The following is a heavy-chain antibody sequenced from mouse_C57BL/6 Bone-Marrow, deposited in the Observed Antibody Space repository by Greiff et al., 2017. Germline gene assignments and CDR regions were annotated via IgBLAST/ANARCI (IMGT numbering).Heavy chain of an antibody. CDR1: GYTFTSYW. V-gene: IGHV1-52*01. CDR2: IDPSDSET. D-gene: IGHD2-3*01. J-gene: IGHJ4*01. CDR3: ARGDGYYVRYAMDY. Sequence: VQLQQTGAELVRPGSSVKLSCKASGYTFTSYWMHWVKQRPIQGLEWIGNIDPSDSETHYNQKFKDKATLTVDKSSSTAYMQLSSLTSEDSAVYYCARGDGYYVRYAMDYWGQGTSVTVSS.